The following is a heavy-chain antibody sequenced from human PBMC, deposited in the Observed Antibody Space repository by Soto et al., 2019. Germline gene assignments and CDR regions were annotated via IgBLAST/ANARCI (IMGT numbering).Heavy chain of an antibody. CDR1: GWSFSDYF. D-gene: IGHD6-19*01. CDR3: ARGRNAWLFSPEWFDP. V-gene: IGHV4-34*02. J-gene: IGHJ5*02. CDR2: INHSGTT. Sequence: QVHLQQWGAGLLKPSETLSLTCAVSGWSFSDYFWGWIRQPPGKGLEWIGEINHSGTTNYNTSLGGRITMSVDTTKNLFSLNLTSVTTADTAVYYCARGRNAWLFSPEWFDPWGQGTLVTVSS.